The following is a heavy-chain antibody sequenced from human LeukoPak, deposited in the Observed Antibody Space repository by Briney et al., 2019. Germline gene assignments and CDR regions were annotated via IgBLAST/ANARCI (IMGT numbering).Heavy chain of an antibody. D-gene: IGHD3-10*01. CDR2: IYHSGTT. CDR3: ARESVSSGTNWFDP. CDR1: AYSISSDYY. J-gene: IGHJ5*02. Sequence: SETLSLTCAVSAYSISSDYYWGWIRQPPGKGLEWIGTIYHSGTTYYNPSLKSRVTISVDTSKNQFSLKLSSVTAADTAVYYCARESVSSGTNWFDPWGQGTLVSVSS. V-gene: IGHV4-38-2*02.